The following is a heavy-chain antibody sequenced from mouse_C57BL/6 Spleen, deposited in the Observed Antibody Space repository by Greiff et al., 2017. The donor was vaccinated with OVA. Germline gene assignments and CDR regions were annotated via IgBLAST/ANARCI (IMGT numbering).Heavy chain of an antibody. V-gene: IGHV1-26*01. Sequence: EVQLQQSGPELVKPGASVKISCKASGYTFTDYYMNWVKQSHGKSLEWIGDINPNNGGTSYNQKFKGKATLTVDKSSSTAYMELRSLTSEDSAVYYCAREDTTGRYFDVWGTGTTVTVSS. CDR2: INPNNGGT. CDR3: AREDTTGRYFDV. D-gene: IGHD1-1*01. J-gene: IGHJ1*03. CDR1: GYTFTDYY.